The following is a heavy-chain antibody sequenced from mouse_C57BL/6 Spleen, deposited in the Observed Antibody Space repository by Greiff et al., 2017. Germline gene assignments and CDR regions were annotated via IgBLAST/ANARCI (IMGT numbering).Heavy chain of an antibody. CDR1: GYTFTSYW. Sequence: QVQLQQPGAELVKPGASVKLSCKASGYTFTSYWMQWVKQRPGQGLEWIGEIDPSDSYTNYNQKFKGKATLTVDTSSSTAYMQLSSLTSEDSAVYYCADGNHVGFAYWGQGTLVTVSA. J-gene: IGHJ3*01. CDR2: IDPSDSYT. D-gene: IGHD2-1*01. V-gene: IGHV1-50*01. CDR3: ADGNHVGFAY.